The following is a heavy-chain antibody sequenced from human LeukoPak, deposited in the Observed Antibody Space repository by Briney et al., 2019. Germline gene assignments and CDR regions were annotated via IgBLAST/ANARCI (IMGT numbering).Heavy chain of an antibody. CDR3: ARARHSYGYGEDY. J-gene: IGHJ4*02. D-gene: IGHD5-18*01. CDR1: GGSISSSVYY. Sequence: SETLSLTCTVSGGSISSSVYYWGWIRQPPGKGLEWIGEINHSGSTNYNPSLKSRVTISVDTSKNQFPLKLSSVTAADTAVYYCARARHSYGYGEDYWGQGTLVTVSS. CDR2: INHSGST. V-gene: IGHV4-39*06.